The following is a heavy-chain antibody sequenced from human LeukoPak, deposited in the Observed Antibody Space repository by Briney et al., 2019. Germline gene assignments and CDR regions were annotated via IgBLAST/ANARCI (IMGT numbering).Heavy chain of an antibody. Sequence: GGSLRLSCAASGFTFSDFYMNWIRQAPGKGLEWLSYTSNSGSSMYYADSVKGRFTISRDNAKNSLYLQMNSLRAEDTAVYYCARGGASSSWLTFWGQGTLVTVSS. CDR1: GFTFSDFY. D-gene: IGHD6-13*01. CDR2: TSNSGSSM. V-gene: IGHV3-11*01. J-gene: IGHJ4*02. CDR3: ARGGASSSWLTF.